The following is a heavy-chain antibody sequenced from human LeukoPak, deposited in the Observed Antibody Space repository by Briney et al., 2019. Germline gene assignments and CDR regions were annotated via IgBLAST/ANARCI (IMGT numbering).Heavy chain of an antibody. Sequence: PSETLSLTCTVSGYSISSGYYWGWIRQPPGKGLEWVGTIYYGGSIYGDPSLKGRITISLDTSKNQFSLKLNSVTAADTAVYYCARAGWELLSASFDPWGQGTLVIVSS. CDR1: GYSISSGYY. D-gene: IGHD1-26*01. V-gene: IGHV4-38-2*02. CDR2: IYYGGSI. CDR3: ARAGWELLSASFDP. J-gene: IGHJ5*02.